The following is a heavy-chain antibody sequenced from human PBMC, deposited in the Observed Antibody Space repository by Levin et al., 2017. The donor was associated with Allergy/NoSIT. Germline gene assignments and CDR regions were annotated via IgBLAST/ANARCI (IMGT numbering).Heavy chain of an antibody. CDR1: GGYFTGYY. V-gene: IGHV4-34*01. CDR3: ARSSPKYFYGSGIVSV. CDR2: ISHSGTT. Sequence: SQTLSLTCGVSGGYFTGYYWSWIRQPPGKGLEWIGEISHSGTTNYNPSLKSRVTISLDTSKKQFSLKLSSVTAADTAVYYCARSSPKYFYGSGIVSVWGKVSTVTVSS. D-gene: IGHD3-10*01. J-gene: IGHJ6*04.